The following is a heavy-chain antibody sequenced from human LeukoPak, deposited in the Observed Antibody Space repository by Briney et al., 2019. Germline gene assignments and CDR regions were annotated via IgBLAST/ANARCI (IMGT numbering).Heavy chain of an antibody. D-gene: IGHD6-13*01. CDR2: IYYSGST. Sequence: PSETLSLTCTVSGVSISSYYWSWIRQPPGKGLEWIGYIYYSGSTTYNPALKSRVTISVDTSKNQFSLKLRSVNATAKAVYYCERLQPLGDRGDYRGTGILVT. J-gene: IGHJ4*02. CDR1: GVSISSYY. CDR3: ERLQPLGDRGDY. V-gene: IGHV4-59*08.